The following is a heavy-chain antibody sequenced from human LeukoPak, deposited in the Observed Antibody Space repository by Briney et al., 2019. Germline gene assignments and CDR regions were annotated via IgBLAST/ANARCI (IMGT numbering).Heavy chain of an antibody. D-gene: IGHD6-6*01. CDR2: INPSGGST. J-gene: IGHJ4*02. Sequence: ASVKVSCKASGYTFTSYYMHWVRQAPGQGLDWMGIINPSGGSTSYAQKFQGRVTMTRDMSTSTVYMELSSLRSEDTAVYYCARAEYSSSSTLFPFDYWGQGTLVTVSS. CDR3: ARAEYSSSSTLFPFDY. CDR1: GYTFTSYY. V-gene: IGHV1-46*01.